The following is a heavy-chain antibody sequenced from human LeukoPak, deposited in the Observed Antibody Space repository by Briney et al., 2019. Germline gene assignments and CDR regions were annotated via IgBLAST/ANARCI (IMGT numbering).Heavy chain of an antibody. Sequence: RPGGSLRLSCAASGFTFRAYWMSWVRQVPGKGLEWVANIKQDGSDRDYVDSVKGRSIISRDNAKNSVYLQMNNLRAEDTAVYYCAKDGGGCSSTSCYAEYFQHWGQGTLVTVSS. V-gene: IGHV3-7*01. J-gene: IGHJ1*01. CDR3: AKDGGGCSSTSCYAEYFQH. CDR2: IKQDGSDR. CDR1: GFTFRAYW. D-gene: IGHD2-2*01.